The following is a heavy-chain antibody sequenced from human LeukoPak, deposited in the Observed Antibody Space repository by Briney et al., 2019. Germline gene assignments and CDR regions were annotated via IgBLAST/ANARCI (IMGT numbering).Heavy chain of an antibody. D-gene: IGHD1-26*01. CDR2: TRTKPNNYAT. Sequence: GGSLRLSCAVSGVTFSGSAMHWVRQVSGKGLEWICRTRTKPNNYATLYAPSLKGRFTISRDDSKDTAYLHMHTLKTEDTAIYYCATEAMGATAGGYWGQGTLVTVSS. CDR1: GVTFSGSA. J-gene: IGHJ4*02. CDR3: ATEAMGATAGGY. V-gene: IGHV3-73*01.